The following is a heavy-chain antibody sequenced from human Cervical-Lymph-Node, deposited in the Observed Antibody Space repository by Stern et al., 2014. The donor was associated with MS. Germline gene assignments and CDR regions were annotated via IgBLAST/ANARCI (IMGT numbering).Heavy chain of an antibody. J-gene: IGHJ6*02. CDR3: ARANYDFWSGNSSFQRCYYGMDV. V-gene: IGHV3-48*02. D-gene: IGHD3-3*01. CDR2: ISSSRSTI. Sequence: EVQLEESGGGLVQPGGSLRLSCAASGFTFSSYSMNWVRQAPGKGLEWISYISSSRSTIYYADSVKGRFTISRDNAKNSLYLQMNSLRDEDTAVYYCARANYDFWSGNSSFQRCYYGMDVWGQGTTVTVSS. CDR1: GFTFSSYS.